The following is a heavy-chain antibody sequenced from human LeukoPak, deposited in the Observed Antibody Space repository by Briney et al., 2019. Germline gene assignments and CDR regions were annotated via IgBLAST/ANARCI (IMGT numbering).Heavy chain of an antibody. J-gene: IGHJ4*02. D-gene: IGHD1-26*01. V-gene: IGHV3-33*06. CDR1: GFTFSTYG. CDR3: AKDQGRFGSYAAILDY. Sequence: GGSLRLSCAPSGFTFSTYGMHWVRQAPGKGLEWVAVIWYDGRNKYYADSVKGRVTISRDNSKNTLYLQTNSLRAEDTAVYYCAKDQGRFGSYAAILDYWGQGTLVTVSS. CDR2: IWYDGRNK.